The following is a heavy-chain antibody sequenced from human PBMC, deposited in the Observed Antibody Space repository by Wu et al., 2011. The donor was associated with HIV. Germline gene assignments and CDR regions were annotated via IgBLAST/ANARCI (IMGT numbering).Heavy chain of an antibody. V-gene: IGHV1-18*04. D-gene: IGHD3-10*01. Sequence: QVQLMQSGAEVKRPGASVKISCTASGFTLTDHYMHWVRQAPGQGLEWMGWISADNGDTNYAQKLQGRVTMTTDTSTSTAYMELRSLRFDDTAVYYCARDRHPMVGPWYYYYYMDVWGKGTTVTVSS. CDR1: GFTLTDHY. J-gene: IGHJ6*03. CDR2: ISADNGDT. CDR3: ARDRHPMVGPWYYYYYMDV.